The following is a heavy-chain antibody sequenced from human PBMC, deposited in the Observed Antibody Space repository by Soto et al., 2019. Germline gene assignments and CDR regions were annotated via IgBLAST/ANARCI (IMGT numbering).Heavy chain of an antibody. CDR3: ARGEVGATKSVYYYGMDV. V-gene: IGHV1-2*04. Sequence: ASVKVSCKASGYTFTGYYMHWVRQAPGQRLEWMGWINPNSGGTNYAQKFQGWVTMTRDTSISTAYMELSRLRSDDTAVYYCARGEVGATKSVYYYGMDVWGQGTTVTVSS. J-gene: IGHJ6*02. D-gene: IGHD1-26*01. CDR2: INPNSGGT. CDR1: GYTFTGYY.